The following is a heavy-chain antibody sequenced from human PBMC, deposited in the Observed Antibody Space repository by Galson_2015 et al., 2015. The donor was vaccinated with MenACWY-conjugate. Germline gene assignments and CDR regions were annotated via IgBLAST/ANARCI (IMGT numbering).Heavy chain of an antibody. V-gene: IGHV4-59*08. Sequence: ETLSLTCTVSGGSISSYYWSGIRPPPGRGLGWFGYIYYSGSTNYNPSLKRRVTITVDTSKNQFSLKLSSVTAADTAVYYCARWNFDADGMDVWGQGTTVTVSS. D-gene: IGHD1-7*01. CDR1: GGSISSYY. J-gene: IGHJ6*02. CDR2: IYYSGST. CDR3: ARWNFDADGMDV.